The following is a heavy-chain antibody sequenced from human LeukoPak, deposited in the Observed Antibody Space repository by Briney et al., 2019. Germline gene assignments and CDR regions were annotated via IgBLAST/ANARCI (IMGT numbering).Heavy chain of an antibody. CDR3: AHRTYYDFWSGS. CDR1: GFSLSTGGVG. CDR2: SYLNDDK. V-gene: IGHV2-5*01. D-gene: IGHD3-3*01. J-gene: IGHJ4*02. Sequence: SGPTLMHPSQTLTLTYTCSGFSLSTGGVGVGWIRQPPFKALEWLSMSYLNDDKRYSPSLKSRLTITKATSKNQVVLTITNMAPVDTATYYCAHRTYYDFWSGSWGQGTLVTVAS.